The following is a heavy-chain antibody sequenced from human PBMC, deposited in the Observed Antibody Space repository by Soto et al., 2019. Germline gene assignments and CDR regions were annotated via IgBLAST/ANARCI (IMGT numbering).Heavy chain of an antibody. CDR1: GYTFTSYA. CDR2: INAGNGNT. CDR3: ARDPSSWYVTMAHAFDI. J-gene: IGHJ3*02. Sequence: QVQLVQSGAEVKKPGASVKVSCKASGYTFTSYAMHWVRQAPGQRLEWMGWINAGNGNTKYSQKFQGRVTITRDTSASTAYMELSSLRSEDTAVYYCARDPSSWYVTMAHAFDIWGQGTMVTVSS. D-gene: IGHD6-13*01. V-gene: IGHV1-3*01.